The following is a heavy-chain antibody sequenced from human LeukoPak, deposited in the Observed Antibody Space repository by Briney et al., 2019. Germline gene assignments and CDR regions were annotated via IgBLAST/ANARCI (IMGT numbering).Heavy chain of an antibody. D-gene: IGHD1-14*01. CDR3: AKATGYLL. V-gene: IGHV3-23*01. CDR1: GFTFSSYA. Sequence: PGGSLRLSCAASGFTFSSYAMSWVRQAPGKGLEWVSTISNSDYSTYYADSVKGRFTISRANSENTLYLQMNSLRAEDTAVYYCAKATGYLLWGQGTLVTVSS. J-gene: IGHJ4*02. CDR2: ISNSDYST.